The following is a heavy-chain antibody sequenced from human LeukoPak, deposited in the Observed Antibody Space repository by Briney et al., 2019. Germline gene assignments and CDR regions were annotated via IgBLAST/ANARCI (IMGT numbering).Heavy chain of an antibody. CDR1: GFTFSSYW. J-gene: IGHJ4*02. D-gene: IGHD1-26*01. Sequence: PGGSLRLSCAASGFTFSSYWMSWVRQAPGKGLEWVSYISSSGTTTFYADSVKGRFTISRDNAKNSLYLQMNSLRVEDTAVYYCTRDEEGASREFDYWGQGALVTVSS. V-gene: IGHV3-48*04. CDR2: ISSSGTTT. CDR3: TRDEEGASREFDY.